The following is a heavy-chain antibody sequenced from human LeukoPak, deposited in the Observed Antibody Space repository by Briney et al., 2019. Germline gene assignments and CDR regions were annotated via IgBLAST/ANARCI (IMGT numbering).Heavy chain of an antibody. D-gene: IGHD3-22*01. CDR3: ARDQPSYDSSGYYFDY. CDR1: GFTFSSYS. V-gene: IGHV3-21*01. Sequence: PGGSLRLSCAASGFTFSSYSMNWVRQAPGKGLEWVSSISTSSIYIYYADSVKGRFTISRDNAKSSLYLQMNSLRAEDTAVYYCARDQPSYDSSGYYFDYWGQGTLVTVSS. CDR2: ISTSSIYI. J-gene: IGHJ4*02.